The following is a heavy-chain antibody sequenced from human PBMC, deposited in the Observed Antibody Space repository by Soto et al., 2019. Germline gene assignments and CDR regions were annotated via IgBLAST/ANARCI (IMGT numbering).Heavy chain of an antibody. D-gene: IGHD4-17*01. J-gene: IGHJ4*02. CDR3: ARERVWTTVTTGVPRLFDY. Sequence: ASVKVSCKASGYTFTGYYMHWVRQAPGQGLEWMGWINPNSGGTNYAQKFQGRVTISVDTSKNQFSLKLSSVTAADTAVYYCARERVWTTVTTGVPRLFDYWGQGTLVTVSS. V-gene: IGHV1-2*02. CDR2: INPNSGGT. CDR1: GYTFTGYY.